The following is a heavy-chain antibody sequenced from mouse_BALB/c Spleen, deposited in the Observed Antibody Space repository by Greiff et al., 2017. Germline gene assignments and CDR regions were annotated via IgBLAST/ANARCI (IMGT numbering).Heavy chain of an antibody. Sequence: DVMLVESGGDLVKPGGSLKLSCAASGFTFSSYGMSWVRQTPDKRLEWVATISSGGSYTYYPDSVKGRFTISRDNAKNNLYLQMSSLKSEDTAMYYCARDRSFDVWGAGTTVTVSS. V-gene: IGHV5-6*02. CDR1: GFTFSSYG. CDR3: ARDRSFDV. CDR2: ISSGGSYT. J-gene: IGHJ1*01.